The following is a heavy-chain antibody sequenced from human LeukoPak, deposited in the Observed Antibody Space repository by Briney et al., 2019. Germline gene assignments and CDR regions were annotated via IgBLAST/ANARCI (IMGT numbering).Heavy chain of an antibody. CDR3: ARLGSYYDLDY. Sequence: GSLRLSCAASGFTFSSYTMLWVRQAPGKGLEYVSVISSNGGSTYYASSVTGRFTISRVNSRNTLYLQMGSLRAEDMAVYFCARLGSYYDLDYWGQGTLVTVSS. J-gene: IGHJ4*02. D-gene: IGHD3-10*01. CDR2: ISSNGGST. CDR1: GFTFSSYT. V-gene: IGHV3-64*01.